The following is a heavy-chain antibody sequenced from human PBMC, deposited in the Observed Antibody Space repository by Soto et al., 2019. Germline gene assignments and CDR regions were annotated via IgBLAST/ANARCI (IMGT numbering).Heavy chain of an antibody. CDR2: VSDMGVT. CDR1: GGSISNYY. V-gene: IGHV4-59*01. J-gene: IGHJ5*02. D-gene: IGHD3-9*01. CDR3: ARDTYYQSSGYFEDWFDP. Sequence: QVQLQESGPGLVKPSETLSLTCTVSGGSISNYYWSWIRQPPGKGLEWIGYVSDMGVTNYNPSLKSRVPISVDMSRNQISLKMTSVSAADTAVYYCARDTYYQSSGYFEDWFDPWGQGTLVTVSS.